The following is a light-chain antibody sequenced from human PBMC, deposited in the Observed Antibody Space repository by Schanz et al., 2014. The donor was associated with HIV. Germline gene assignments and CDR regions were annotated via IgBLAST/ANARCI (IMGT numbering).Light chain of an antibody. CDR2: GAS. V-gene: IGKV3-20*01. J-gene: IGKJ1*01. Sequence: EIVLTQSPATLSLSPGERATLSCRASQSFSSRYSSWYQQKPGQAPRLLIYGASIRATGIPYRFSGSGSGAAGADFTLTISRLEPEDFAVYYCQQYGSSPTWTFGQGTKVEIQ. CDR1: QSFSSRY. CDR3: QQYGSSPTWT.